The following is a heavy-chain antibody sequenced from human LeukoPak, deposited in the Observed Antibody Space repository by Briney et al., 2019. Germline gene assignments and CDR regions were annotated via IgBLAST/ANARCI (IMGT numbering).Heavy chain of an antibody. V-gene: IGHV1-69*13. Sequence: EASVKVSCKASGGTFSSYAISWVRQAPGQGLEWMGGIIPIFGTANYAQKFQGRVTITADESTSTAYMELSSLRSEDTAVYYCARGYCSGGSCYHFESWGQGTLVTVSS. J-gene: IGHJ4*02. CDR2: IIPIFGTA. D-gene: IGHD2-15*01. CDR3: ARGYCSGGSCYHFES. CDR1: GGTFSSYA.